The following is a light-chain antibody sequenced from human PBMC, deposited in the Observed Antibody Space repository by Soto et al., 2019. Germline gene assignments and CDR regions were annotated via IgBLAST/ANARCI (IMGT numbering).Light chain of an antibody. Sequence: DIQMTQSPSTLSASVGDIVTITCRASQSISRWVAWYQQKPGKAPKLLIYDVSNLESGVPSRFSGSGSGTEFTLTISSLQPDDFATYYCQQSNTFWTFGQGTKVDIK. CDR2: DVS. CDR3: QQSNTFWT. J-gene: IGKJ1*01. V-gene: IGKV1-5*01. CDR1: QSISRW.